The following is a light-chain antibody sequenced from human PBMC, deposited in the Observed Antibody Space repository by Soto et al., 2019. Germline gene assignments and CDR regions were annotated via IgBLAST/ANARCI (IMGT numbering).Light chain of an antibody. V-gene: IGKV3-20*01. CDR1: QSISNNF. CDR2: GAP. Sequence: EIVLTRSPGTLSLSPGERGTLSCRATQSISNNFLAWYQQKPGQAPRLLIYGAPRRATDIPDRFSGTGSGPHFTLTISRPEPDDFEVDYWQQYGSSPFTFGPGAKVDI. CDR3: QQYGSSPFT. J-gene: IGKJ3*01.